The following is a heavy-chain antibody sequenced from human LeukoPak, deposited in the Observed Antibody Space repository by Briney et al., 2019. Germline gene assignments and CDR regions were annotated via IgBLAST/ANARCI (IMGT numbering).Heavy chain of an antibody. V-gene: IGHV3-64*01. CDR2: ISSNGGST. CDR1: GFTFSSYA. Sequence: GGSLRLSCAASGFTFSSYAMHWVRQAPGKGLEYVSAISSNGGSTYYANSVKGRFTISRDNSKNTLYLQMGSPRAEDMAVYYCARWVEGTTYFDYWGQGTLVTVSS. CDR3: ARWVEGTTYFDY. D-gene: IGHD1-1*01. J-gene: IGHJ4*02.